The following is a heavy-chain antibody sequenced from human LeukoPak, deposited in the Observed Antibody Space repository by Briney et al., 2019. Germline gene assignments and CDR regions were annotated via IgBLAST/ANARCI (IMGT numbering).Heavy chain of an antibody. V-gene: IGHV3-30*04. J-gene: IGHJ4*02. CDR3: ARVMGRYCSSTSCYVDY. Sequence: GGSLRLSCAASGITFSSYAMHWVRQAPGKGLEWVAVISYDGSNKYYADSVKGRFTISRDNSKNTLYLRMNSLRAEDTAVYYCARVMGRYCSSTSCYVDYWGQGTLVTVSS. D-gene: IGHD2-2*01. CDR1: GITFSSYA. CDR2: ISYDGSNK.